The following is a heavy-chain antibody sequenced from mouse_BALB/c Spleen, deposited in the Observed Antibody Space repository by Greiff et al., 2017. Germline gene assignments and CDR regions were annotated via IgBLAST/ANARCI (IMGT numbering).Heavy chain of an antibody. CDR3: ARGATVGFAY. CDR1: GFTFSSFG. D-gene: IGHD1-1*01. Sequence: EVKLVESGGGLVQPGGSRKLSCAASGFTFSSFGMHWVRQAPEKGLEWVAYISSGSSTIYYADTVKGRFTISRDNPKNTLFLQMTSLRSEDTAMYYCARGATVGFAYWGQGTLVTVSA. J-gene: IGHJ3*01. CDR2: ISSGSSTI. V-gene: IGHV5-17*02.